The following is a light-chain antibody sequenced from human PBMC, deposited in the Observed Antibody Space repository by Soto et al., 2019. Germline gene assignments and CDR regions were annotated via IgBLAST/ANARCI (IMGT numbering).Light chain of an antibody. Sequence: EIQVTQSPSDMSASVGDRFTMTCRASQDISNFLVWFQQRPGKVPKRLMYSANRLESGVPSRFSGSGSGTEFTLTISSLQPEDFATYYCLQHKSYPRTFGQGTKVDI. J-gene: IGKJ1*01. CDR3: LQHKSYPRT. V-gene: IGKV1-17*03. CDR1: QDISNF. CDR2: SAN.